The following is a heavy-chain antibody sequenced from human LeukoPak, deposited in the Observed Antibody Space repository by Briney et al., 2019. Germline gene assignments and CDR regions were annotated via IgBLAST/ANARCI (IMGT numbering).Heavy chain of an antibody. CDR2: ISASGGST. D-gene: IGHD1-1*01. V-gene: IGHV3-23*01. CDR3: AKGIWRDRYAFDI. J-gene: IGHJ3*02. CDR1: GFTFSSYV. Sequence: GGSLRLSCAASGFTFSSYVMSWVRQAPGKGLEWVSAISASGGSTYYADSVKGRFTTSRDNSKNTLYLQMNSLRAEDTAVYYCAKGIWRDRYAFDIWGQGTMVTVSS.